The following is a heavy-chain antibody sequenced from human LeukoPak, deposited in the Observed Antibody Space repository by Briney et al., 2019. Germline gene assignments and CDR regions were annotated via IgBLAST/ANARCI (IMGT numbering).Heavy chain of an antibody. CDR1: GGSISSGGYS. V-gene: IGHV4-30-2*01. D-gene: IGHD3-10*01. CDR3: ARGYYYNLGSFPFDF. CDR2: IYHSGST. J-gene: IGHJ4*02. Sequence: SETLSLTCAVSGGSISSGGYSWSWIRQPPGKGLEWIGYIYHSGSTYYNPSLNSRVTISEDTSKNQFYLNLSSVTAADTAVYYCARGYYYNLGSFPFDFWGQGTLVTVSS.